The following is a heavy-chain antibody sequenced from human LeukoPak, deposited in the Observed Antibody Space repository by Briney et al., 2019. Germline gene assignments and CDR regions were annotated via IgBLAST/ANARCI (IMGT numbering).Heavy chain of an antibody. D-gene: IGHD1-1*01. J-gene: IGHJ3*02. CDR2: LYSRGSP. CDR3: ARLQPNSGEWAFDI. Sequence: SETLSLTCTVSGASISTYYWSWIRQSPGKGLEWIGYLYSRGSPNYNPSLKRRVTISVDTSKNHFSLTLRSVTAAGTAVYYCARLQPNSGEWAFDIWGQGTMVTVSS. V-gene: IGHV4-59*01. CDR1: GASISTYY.